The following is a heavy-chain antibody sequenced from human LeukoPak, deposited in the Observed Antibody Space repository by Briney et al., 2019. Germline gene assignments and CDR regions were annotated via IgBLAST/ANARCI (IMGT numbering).Heavy chain of an antibody. J-gene: IGHJ4*02. CDR3: AKYSSGWSAFDC. Sequence: GGSLRLSCAASGFTFSSYGMSWVRQAPGKGLEWVSAISGSGGSTYYADSVKGRFTISRDDSKNTLYLQMNSLRAEDTAVYYCAKYSSGWSAFDCWGQGTLVTVSS. CDR1: GFTFSSYG. CDR2: ISGSGGST. D-gene: IGHD6-19*01. V-gene: IGHV3-23*01.